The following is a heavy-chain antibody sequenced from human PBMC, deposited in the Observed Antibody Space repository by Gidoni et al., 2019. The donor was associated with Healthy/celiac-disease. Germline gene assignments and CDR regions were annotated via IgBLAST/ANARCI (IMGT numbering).Heavy chain of an antibody. V-gene: IGHV1-18*01. CDR3: ARVFMVYARPGGWFDP. CDR1: GYTLTRYG. CDR2: ISAYNGNT. J-gene: IGHJ5*02. D-gene: IGHD2-8*01. Sequence: VQLVQSGAEVKKPGASVKVSFTASGYTLTRYGIRWVRQAPGQGLEWMGWISAYNGNTNYAQKLQGRVTMTTDTSTSTAYMELRSLRSDDTAVYYCARVFMVYARPGGWFDPWGQGTLVTVSS.